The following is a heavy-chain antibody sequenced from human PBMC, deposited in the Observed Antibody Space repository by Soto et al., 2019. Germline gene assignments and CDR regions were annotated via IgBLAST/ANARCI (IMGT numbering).Heavy chain of an antibody. V-gene: IGHV3-30-3*01. CDR3: AKSITARPFDY. J-gene: IGHJ4*02. CDR1: GFTFSSYA. Sequence: GGSLRLSCAASGFTFSSYAMHWVRQAPGKGLEWVAVISYDGSNKYYADSVKGRFTISRDNSKNTLYLQMNSLRAEDTAVYYCAKSITARPFDYWGQGALVTVS. D-gene: IGHD6-6*01. CDR2: ISYDGSNK.